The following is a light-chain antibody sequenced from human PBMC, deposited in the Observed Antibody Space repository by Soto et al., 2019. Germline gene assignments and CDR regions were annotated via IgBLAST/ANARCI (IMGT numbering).Light chain of an antibody. CDR1: SSDVGGYDY. CDR2: EVT. CDR3: LSYAGTACV. Sequence: QSVLTQPASVSGSPGQSITISCTGTSSDVGGYDYVSWYQQYPGKTPKLMIFEVTKRPSGVPDRFSGSKSGNTASLTVSGLQAEDEADYYCLSYAGTACVFGTGTKVTV. V-gene: IGLV2-8*01. J-gene: IGLJ1*01.